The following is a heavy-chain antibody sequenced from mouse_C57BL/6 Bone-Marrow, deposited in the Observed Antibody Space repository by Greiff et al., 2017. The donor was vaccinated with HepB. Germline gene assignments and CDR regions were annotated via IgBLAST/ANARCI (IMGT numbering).Heavy chain of an antibody. J-gene: IGHJ4*01. CDR3: TGEMCHYYYAMDY. D-gene: IGHD1-2*01. CDR2: IRLKSDNYAT. Sequence: EVKVEESGGGLVQPGGSMKLSCVASGFTFSNYWMNWVRQSPEKGLEWVAQIRLKSDNYATHYAESVKGRFTISRDDSNSSVYLQMNNLRAEDTGIYYCTGEMCHYYYAMDYWGQGTSVTVSS. CDR1: GFTFSNYW. V-gene: IGHV6-3*01.